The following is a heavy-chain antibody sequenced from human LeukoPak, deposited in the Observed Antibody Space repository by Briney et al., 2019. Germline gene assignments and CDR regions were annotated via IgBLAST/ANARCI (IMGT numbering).Heavy chain of an antibody. D-gene: IGHD6-19*01. J-gene: IGHJ4*02. Sequence: SETLSLTCTVSGGSISSYYWRWIRQPPGKGLEYIGYICYSGSTNYNPSLQSPVTISVVTSKNQFSLKLSSVTAADTAVYYCATSSGFRFDYWGQGTLVTVSS. V-gene: IGHV4-59*01. CDR1: GGSISSYY. CDR3: ATSSGFRFDY. CDR2: ICYSGST.